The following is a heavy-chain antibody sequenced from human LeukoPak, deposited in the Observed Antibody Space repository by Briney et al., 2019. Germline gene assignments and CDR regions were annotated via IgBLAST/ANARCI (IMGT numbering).Heavy chain of an antibody. CDR3: ARGRTYYYDSSGYYGGDY. V-gene: IGHV1-69*05. CDR2: IIPIFGTA. D-gene: IGHD3-22*01. Sequence: ASVKVSCKASGGTFSSYAISWVRQAPGQGLEWMGEIIPIFGTANYAQKFQGRVTMTRNTSISTAYMELSSLRSEDTAVYYCARGRTYYYDSSGYYGGDYWGQGTLVTVSS. CDR1: GGTFSSYA. J-gene: IGHJ4*02.